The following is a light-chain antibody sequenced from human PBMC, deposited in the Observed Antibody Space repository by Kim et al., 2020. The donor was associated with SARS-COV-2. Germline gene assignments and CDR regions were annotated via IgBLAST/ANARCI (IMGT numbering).Light chain of an antibody. Sequence: EIVLTQSPGTLSLSPGERATLSCRASQSVSSSYLAWYQQKPGQAPRLLIYGASSRATGIPDRFSGSGSGTDFTLTISRLEPEDFAVYYCQQYVTFGQGTKLEI. V-gene: IGKV3-20*01. CDR1: QSVSSSY. CDR2: GAS. J-gene: IGKJ1*01. CDR3: QQYVT.